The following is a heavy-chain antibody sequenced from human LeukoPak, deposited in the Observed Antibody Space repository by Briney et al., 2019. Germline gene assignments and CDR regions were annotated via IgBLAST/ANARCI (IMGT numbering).Heavy chain of an antibody. Sequence: SETLSLTCTVSGGSISSSSYYWGWIRQPPGTGLEWIGSIYYSGSTYYNPSLKSRVTISVDTSKNQFSLKLSSVTAADTAVYYCARGLSSSGYYLGNWFDPWGQGTLVAVSS. V-gene: IGHV4-39*01. CDR1: GGSISSSSYY. CDR2: IYYSGST. D-gene: IGHD3-22*01. J-gene: IGHJ5*02. CDR3: ARGLSSSGYYLGNWFDP.